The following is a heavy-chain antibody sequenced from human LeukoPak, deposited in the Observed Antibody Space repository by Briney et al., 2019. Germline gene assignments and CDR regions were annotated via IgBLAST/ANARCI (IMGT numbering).Heavy chain of an antibody. V-gene: IGHV3-23*01. Sequence: GGSLRLSCAASGFTFSSYAMSWVRQAPGKGLEWVSAISGSGGSTYYADSVKGRFTISRDNSKNTLYLQMNSLRAEDTAVYYCAKEDSSVYYYETDWAFFDYWGQGTLVTVSS. CDR3: AKEDSSVYYYETDWAFFDY. J-gene: IGHJ4*02. CDR2: ISGSGGST. CDR1: GFTFSSYA. D-gene: IGHD3-22*01.